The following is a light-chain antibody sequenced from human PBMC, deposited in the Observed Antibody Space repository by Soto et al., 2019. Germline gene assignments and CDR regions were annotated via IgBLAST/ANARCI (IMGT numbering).Light chain of an antibody. Sequence: GDRVTITCRASQSISSWLAWYQQKPGKAPKLLIYDASSLESGVPSRFSGSGSGTEFTLTITSLQPDDFATYYCQQYNSYPWTFGQGTKV. CDR3: QQYNSYPWT. CDR2: DAS. V-gene: IGKV1-5*01. CDR1: QSISSW. J-gene: IGKJ1*01.